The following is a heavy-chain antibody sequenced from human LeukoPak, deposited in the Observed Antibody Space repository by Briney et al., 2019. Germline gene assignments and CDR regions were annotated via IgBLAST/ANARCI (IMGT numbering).Heavy chain of an antibody. CDR3: ARHGSGCDILGPRPGRYYYYMDV. CDR2: IYTSGST. Sequence: PSETLSLTCTVSGGSISSYYWSWIRQPPGKGLEWIGYIYTSGSTNYNPSLKSRVTISVDTSKNQFSLKLSSVTAADTAVYYCARHGSGCDILGPRPGRYYYYMDVWGKGTTVTVSS. CDR1: GGSISSYY. D-gene: IGHD5-12*01. V-gene: IGHV4-4*09. J-gene: IGHJ6*03.